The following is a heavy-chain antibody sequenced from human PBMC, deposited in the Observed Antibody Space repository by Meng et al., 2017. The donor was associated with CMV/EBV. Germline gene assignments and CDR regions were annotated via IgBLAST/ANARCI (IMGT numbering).Heavy chain of an antibody. J-gene: IGHJ3*02. CDR2: INHSGST. Sequence: ESLKISCAASGFTFSSYAMSWIRQPPGKGLEWIGEINHSGSTNYNPSLKSRVTISVDTSKNQFSLKLSSVTAADTAVYYCARVVGPYCSSTSCDDAFDIWGQGTMVTVSS. CDR1: GFTFSSYA. CDR3: ARVVGPYCSSTSCDDAFDI. D-gene: IGHD2-2*01. V-gene: IGHV4-34*01.